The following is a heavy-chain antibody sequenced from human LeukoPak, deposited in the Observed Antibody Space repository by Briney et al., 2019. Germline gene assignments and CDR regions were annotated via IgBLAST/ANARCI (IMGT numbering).Heavy chain of an antibody. CDR1: GFTFSSYW. V-gene: IGHV3-7*05. CDR2: IKEDGSEK. Sequence: GGSLRLSCAASGFTFSSYWMSWVRQAPGKGLEWVANIKEDGSEKNYVDSVKGRFTISRDNAKNSLYLQMNILRAEDTAVYYCARGGGRHVEYWGQGTLVTVSS. CDR3: ARGGGRHVEY. D-gene: IGHD3-16*01. J-gene: IGHJ4*02.